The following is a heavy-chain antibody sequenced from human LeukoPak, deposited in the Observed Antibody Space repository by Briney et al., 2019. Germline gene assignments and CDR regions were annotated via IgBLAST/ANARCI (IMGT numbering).Heavy chain of an antibody. J-gene: IGHJ4*02. D-gene: IGHD5-18*01. CDR1: GGSISGSSYY. CDR2: VYYSGST. CDR3: ARVLLQPFDY. V-gene: IGHV4-39*01. Sequence: SSETLSLTCTVSGGSISGSSYYWGWIRQPPGEGLEWIGSVYYSGSTYNNPSLKSRVTISVDTSKNQFSLKLSSVTAADTAVYYCARVLLQPFDYWGQGTLVTVSS.